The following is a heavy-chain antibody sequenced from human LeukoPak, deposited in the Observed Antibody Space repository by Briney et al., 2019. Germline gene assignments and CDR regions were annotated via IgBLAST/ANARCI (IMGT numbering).Heavy chain of an antibody. V-gene: IGHV4-30-4*01. CDR3: ASDMVRGVMVHAFDI. CDR2: IYYSGST. Sequence: SETLSLTCTVSGGSISSGDYYWSWIRQPPGKGLEWFGYIYYSGSTYYNPSLKSRVTISVDTSKNQFSLKLSSVTAADTAVYYCASDMVRGVMVHAFDIWGQGTMVTVSS. CDR1: GGSISSGDYY. D-gene: IGHD3-10*01. J-gene: IGHJ3*02.